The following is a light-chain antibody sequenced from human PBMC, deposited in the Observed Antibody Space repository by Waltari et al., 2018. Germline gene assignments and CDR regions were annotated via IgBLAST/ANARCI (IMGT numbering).Light chain of an antibody. Sequence: EVVMTQSPATLSVSPGQRATLSCRASQSVSSNLAWHHQRPGQAPRLVIYGATTWATGIPARFTGRGSGTEFTLTISSLQSDDSGIYFCQQYFDWPLYTFGQGTKLEIK. CDR1: QSVSSN. J-gene: IGKJ2*01. CDR3: QQYFDWPLYT. V-gene: IGKV3D-15*01. CDR2: GAT.